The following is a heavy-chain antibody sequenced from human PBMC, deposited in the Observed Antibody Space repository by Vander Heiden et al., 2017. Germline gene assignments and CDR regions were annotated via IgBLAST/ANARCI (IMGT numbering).Heavy chain of an antibody. CDR2: ISDNAEAT. V-gene: IGHV3-23*01. D-gene: IGHD3-16*01. Sequence: LLESGGDLAQPGGSLRLSCADSATNFGTFVISWVRQVPGKGLEWVASISDNAEATYYADSVRGRFTISRDNSKNTVFLQMSSLRADDTAVYYCAKDLVPGEMLSQYFGLWGRGTRVDVRS. J-gene: IGHJ2*01. CDR3: AKDLVPGEMLSQYFGL. CDR1: ATNFGTFV.